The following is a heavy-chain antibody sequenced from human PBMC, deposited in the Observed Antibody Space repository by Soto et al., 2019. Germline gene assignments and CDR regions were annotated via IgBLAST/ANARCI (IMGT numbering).Heavy chain of an antibody. CDR1: GYTFTCYD. J-gene: IGHJ4*02. Sequence: ASEKVSCKASGYTFTCYDINWVRQATGQGLEWMGWMNPNSGNTGYAQKFQGRVTMTRNTSISTAYMELSSLRSEDTAVYYCARDNDILTGYFDYWGQGTLVTVSS. V-gene: IGHV1-8*01. CDR3: ARDNDILTGYFDY. CDR2: MNPNSGNT. D-gene: IGHD3-9*01.